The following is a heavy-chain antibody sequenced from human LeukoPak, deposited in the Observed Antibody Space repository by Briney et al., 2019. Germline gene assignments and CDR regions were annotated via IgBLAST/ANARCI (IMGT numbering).Heavy chain of an antibody. J-gene: IGHJ4*02. D-gene: IGHD3-3*01. V-gene: IGHV1-69*01. Sequence: SVKVSCKASGGTFSSYAISWERQAPGQGLEWMGGIIPIFGTANYAQKFQGRVTITADESTSTAYMELSSLRSEDTAVYYCARVLRFLDATAKPYFDYWGQGTLVTVSS. CDR2: IIPIFGTA. CDR3: ARVLRFLDATAKPYFDY. CDR1: GGTFSSYA.